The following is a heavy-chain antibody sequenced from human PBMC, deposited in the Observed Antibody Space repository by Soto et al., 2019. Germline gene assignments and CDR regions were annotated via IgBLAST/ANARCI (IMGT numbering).Heavy chain of an antibody. Sequence: QVQLQESGPGLVKPSETLSLTCTVSGGSISSYYWSWIRQPPGKGLEWIGYIYYSGSTNYNPSLMRRLTISVDTSKNQFSLMLSAVTSADTPVPYCTRRYGYSFDYWGQGTLVTVSS. D-gene: IGHD1-1*01. CDR1: GGSISSYY. J-gene: IGHJ4*02. V-gene: IGHV4-59*08. CDR2: IYYSGST. CDR3: TRRYGYSFDY.